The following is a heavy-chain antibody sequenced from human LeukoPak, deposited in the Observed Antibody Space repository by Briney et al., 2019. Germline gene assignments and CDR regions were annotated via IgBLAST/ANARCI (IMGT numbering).Heavy chain of an antibody. J-gene: IGHJ6*03. CDR3: ARESERSWDYYYYYYYMDV. Sequence: SETLSLTCTVSGGSISSYYWSWIRQPAGKGLEWIGRIYTSGSTNYNPSLKSRVTISVDTSKNQFSLKLSSVTAADTAVYYCARESERSWDYYYYYYYMDVWGKGTTVTISS. V-gene: IGHV4-4*07. D-gene: IGHD6-13*01. CDR1: GGSISSYY. CDR2: IYTSGST.